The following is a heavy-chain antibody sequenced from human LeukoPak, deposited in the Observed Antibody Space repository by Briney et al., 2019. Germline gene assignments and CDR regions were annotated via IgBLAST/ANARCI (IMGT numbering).Heavy chain of an antibody. J-gene: IGHJ5*02. V-gene: IGHV4-4*07. D-gene: IGHD2-21*02. Sequence: PSETLSLTCTVSGGSISSHYWTWIRQSAGKGLEWIGRINTSGSTNYNPSLRSRDTMSVNTSKNQFSLNLTSVTAADTAVYSCAREGGDPRWLDPWGQGTLVTVSS. CDR3: AREGGDPRWLDP. CDR1: GGSISSHY. CDR2: INTSGST.